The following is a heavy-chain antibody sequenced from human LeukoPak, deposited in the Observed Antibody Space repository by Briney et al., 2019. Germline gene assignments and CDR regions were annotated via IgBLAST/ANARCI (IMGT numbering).Heavy chain of an antibody. CDR3: ARLPSGGASFGWFDY. Sequence: SETLSLTCTVSGGSMTSSSWSWFRQSPGSGLEWIGYIYHDGRLKYHPSLESRVTISADPSRNQFSLKLTSVTAADTAVYFCARLPSGGASFGWFDYWGQGALVTVSS. CDR2: IYHDGRL. D-gene: IGHD5-18*01. J-gene: IGHJ4*02. V-gene: IGHV4-59*08. CDR1: GGSMTSSS.